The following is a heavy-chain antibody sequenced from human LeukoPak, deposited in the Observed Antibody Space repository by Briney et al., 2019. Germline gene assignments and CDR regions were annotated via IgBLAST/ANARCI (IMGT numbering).Heavy chain of an antibody. D-gene: IGHD3-22*01. CDR2: ISSSGSTI. CDR1: GFTFSDYY. J-gene: IGHJ4*02. CDR3: ARSATCYYDSSGYYYY. Sequence: GGSLRLSCAASGFTFSDYYMSWIRQAPGKGLEWVSYISSSGSTIYYADSVKGRFTISRDNAKNSLYLQMNSLRAEDTAVYYCARSATCYYDSSGYYYYWGQGTLVTVSS. V-gene: IGHV3-11*04.